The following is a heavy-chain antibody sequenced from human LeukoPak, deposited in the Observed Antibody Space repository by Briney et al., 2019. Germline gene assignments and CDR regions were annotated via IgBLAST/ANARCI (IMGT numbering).Heavy chain of an antibody. Sequence: ASVKVSCKASGGTFSSYAISWVRQAPGQGLEWMGGIIPIFGTANYAQKFQGRVTITTDESTSTAYMELSSLRSEDTAVYYCARXRLAARPSYYYYYMDVWGKGTTVAVSS. CDR2: IIPIFGTA. CDR3: ARXRLAARPSYYYYYMDV. D-gene: IGHD6-6*01. V-gene: IGHV1-69*05. CDR1: GGTFSSYA. J-gene: IGHJ6*03.